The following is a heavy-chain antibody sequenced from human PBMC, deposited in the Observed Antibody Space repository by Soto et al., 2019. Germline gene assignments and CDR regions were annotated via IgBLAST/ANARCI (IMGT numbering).Heavy chain of an antibody. Sequence: GASVKVSCKASGYTFTGHYIHWARQAPGQGPEWMGEIGPASGDTRYAQKFQGRVTMTRDTSITTVYMELNNLSPDDTAVYYCGRGRSGQLLVFYWGQGTPVTVSS. V-gene: IGHV1-2*02. CDR2: IGPASGDT. CDR1: GYTFTGHY. CDR3: GRGRSGQLLVFY. J-gene: IGHJ4*02. D-gene: IGHD3-10*01.